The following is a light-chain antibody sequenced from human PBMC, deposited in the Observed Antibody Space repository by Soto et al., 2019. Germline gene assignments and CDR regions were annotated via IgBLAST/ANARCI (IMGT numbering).Light chain of an antibody. CDR1: SSNIGAGYD. J-gene: IGLJ2*01. CDR3: QSYDSSLSAVV. Sequence: QAVVTQPPSVSGAPGQRVTISCTGSSSNIGAGYDGHWYQQLPGTDPKLLIYGNSNRPSGVPDRFSGSKSGTSASLAITGLQAEDYAYYNCQSYDSSLSAVVFGGGTKLTVL. CDR2: GNS. V-gene: IGLV1-40*01.